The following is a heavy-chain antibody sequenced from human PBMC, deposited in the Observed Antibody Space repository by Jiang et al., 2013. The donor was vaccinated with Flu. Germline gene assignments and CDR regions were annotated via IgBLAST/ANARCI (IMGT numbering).Heavy chain of an antibody. J-gene: IGHJ6*02. V-gene: IGHV4-39*01. Sequence: PGLVKPSETLSLTCAVSGDSISSSYYYWGWIRQSPGKGLEWIGIIYQSGSTYYNPSLKSRVTISVDTSKNQLSLNLRSVTAADTAVYYCARHGALAARAPHYYYYAMDVWGQGTTVNVSS. CDR2: IYQSGST. CDR3: ARHGALAARAPHYYYYAMDV. D-gene: IGHD2-15*01. CDR1: GDSISSSYYY.